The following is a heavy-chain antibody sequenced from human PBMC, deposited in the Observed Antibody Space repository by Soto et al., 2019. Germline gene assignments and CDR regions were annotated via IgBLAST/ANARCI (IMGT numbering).Heavy chain of an antibody. CDR2: IFSNDEK. J-gene: IGHJ3*02. V-gene: IGHV2-26*01. Sequence: QVTLKESGPVLVKPTETLTLTCTVSGFSLSNARMGVSWIRQPSGKALEWLAHIFSNDEKSYSTSLKSRLTISKETSKSQVVLTMTNMDPVDTATYYCARGQGAVAALKAGFDIWGQGTMVTVSS. D-gene: IGHD6-19*01. CDR3: ARGQGAVAALKAGFDI. CDR1: GFSLSNARMG.